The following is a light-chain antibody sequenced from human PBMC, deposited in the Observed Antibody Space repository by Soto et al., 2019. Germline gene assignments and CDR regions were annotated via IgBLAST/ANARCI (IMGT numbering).Light chain of an antibody. CDR3: QQYGGSPQT. V-gene: IGKV3-20*01. CDR2: GAS. Sequence: EIVLTQSPGTLSLSPGERATLSCRASQSVSSYLAWYQRKPGQAPRLLIYGASSRATGIPDRFSSSGSGTDFTLTISRLEPEDFAVYYCQQYGGSPQTFGQGTKVEIK. CDR1: QSVSSY. J-gene: IGKJ1*01.